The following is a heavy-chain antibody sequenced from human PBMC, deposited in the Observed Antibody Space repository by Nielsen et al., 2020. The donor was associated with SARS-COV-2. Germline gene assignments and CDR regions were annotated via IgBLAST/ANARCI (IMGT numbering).Heavy chain of an antibody. CDR3: ARGAYYDPSYTMDV. D-gene: IGHD3-3*01. J-gene: IGHJ6*02. CDR1: GFTFSSYG. CDR2: ISSSGSTI. Sequence: GESLKISCAASGFTFSSYGMNWVRQAPGKGLEWVSYISSSGSTIYYADSVKGRFTISRDNAKNSLYLQMNSLRAEDTAVYYCARGAYYDPSYTMDVWGQGTTVTVSS. V-gene: IGHV3-48*04.